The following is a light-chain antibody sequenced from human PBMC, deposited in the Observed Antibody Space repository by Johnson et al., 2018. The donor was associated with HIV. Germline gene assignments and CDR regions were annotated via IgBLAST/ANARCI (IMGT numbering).Light chain of an antibody. J-gene: IGLJ1*01. CDR3: GTWDSSRSTPNYV. Sequence: QAVLTQPPSVSAAPGQTVTISCSGSSSNIGNNYVSWYQQLPGTAPKPLIYHNTNRPSGIPDRLSGYKSGTSATLVISGLHTRDEADYYCGTWDSSRSTPNYVFGAGTKVTVL. CDR2: HNT. CDR1: SSNIGNNY. V-gene: IGLV1-51*01.